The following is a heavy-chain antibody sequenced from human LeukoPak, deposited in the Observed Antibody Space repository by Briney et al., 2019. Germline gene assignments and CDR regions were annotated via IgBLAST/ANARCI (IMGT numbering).Heavy chain of an antibody. CDR3: ATHYDAARFDY. CDR1: GYTFTSYA. V-gene: IGHV1-69*13. CDR2: IIPIFGTA. Sequence: SVKVSCKASGYTFTSYAISWVRQAPGQGLEWMGGIIPIFGTANYAQKFQGRVTITADESTSTAYMELSSLRSEDTAVYYCATHYDAARFDYWGQGTLVTVSS. D-gene: IGHD5-12*01. J-gene: IGHJ4*02.